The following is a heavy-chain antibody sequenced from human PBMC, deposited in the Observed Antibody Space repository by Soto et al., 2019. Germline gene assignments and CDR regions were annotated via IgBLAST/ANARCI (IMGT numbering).Heavy chain of an antibody. CDR3: AKNQGVELVPLATVDWFDP. D-gene: IGHD1-26*01. Sequence: GGSLRLSCAASGFIFENFGMSWVRQAPGRGLEWISSISGSGFKKYYADSVKGRFTISRDNSKSTVYLELNNLSAEDTAVYHCAKNQGVELVPLATVDWFDPWGQGSVVTVSS. V-gene: IGHV3-23*01. CDR1: GFIFENFG. CDR2: ISGSGFKK. J-gene: IGHJ5*02.